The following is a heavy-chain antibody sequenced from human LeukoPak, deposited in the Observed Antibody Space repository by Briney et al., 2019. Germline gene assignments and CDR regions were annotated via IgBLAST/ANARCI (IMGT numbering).Heavy chain of an antibody. CDR1: GFPLSTSGVG. D-gene: IGHD2-15*01. Sequence: ESGPTLVNPTPTLTLTCTFSGFPLSTSGVGVGWIRQPPGKALEWLALLYWDDGNRYSPSLKSRLTITKDASKNQVVLTMTNMDPVDTATYYCAHKPQYCSGGSCYDYFDYWGQGTLVTVSS. CDR2: LYWDDGN. J-gene: IGHJ4*02. V-gene: IGHV2-5*02. CDR3: AHKPQYCSGGSCYDYFDY.